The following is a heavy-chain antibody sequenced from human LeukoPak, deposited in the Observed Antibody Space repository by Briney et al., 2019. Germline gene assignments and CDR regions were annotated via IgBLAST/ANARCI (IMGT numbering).Heavy chain of an antibody. D-gene: IGHD3-10*01. CDR2: IYYSGST. J-gene: IGHJ4*02. CDR3: ARDGSGSYVDYYFDY. V-gene: IGHV4-31*03. CDR1: GGSISSGGYY. Sequence: SETLSLTCTVSGGSISSGGYYWSWIRQHPGKGLEWIGYIYYSGSTYYNPSLKSRVTISVDTSKNQFSLKLSSVTAADTAVYYCARDGSGSYVDYYFDYWGQGTLVTVSS.